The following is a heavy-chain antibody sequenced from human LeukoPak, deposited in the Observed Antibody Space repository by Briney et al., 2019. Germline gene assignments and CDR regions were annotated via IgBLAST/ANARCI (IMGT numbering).Heavy chain of an antibody. CDR1: GFTFSNYG. V-gene: IGHV3-23*01. Sequence: PGGSLRLSCAASGFTFSNYGMSWVRQAPGKGLEWVSAISGSGGSTNYADSVKGRFTISRDNSKNTLYLQMNSLRAEDTAVYYCARDSISADVGEDAFDIWGQGTMVTVSS. J-gene: IGHJ3*02. CDR2: ISGSGGST. D-gene: IGHD1-26*01. CDR3: ARDSISADVGEDAFDI.